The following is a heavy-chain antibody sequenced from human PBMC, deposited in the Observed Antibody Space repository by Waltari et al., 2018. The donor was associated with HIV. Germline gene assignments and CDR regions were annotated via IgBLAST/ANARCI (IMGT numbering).Heavy chain of an antibody. Sequence: EVQLVESGGGLVQPGRSLRLSCEASGFSFGDYSMSWVRQAPGKGLEWVGFIRSKTYGGTTEYAASVKCRFTISRDDSKSIAYLQMNSLKTEDTAVYYCTKAVAGFYYFDYWGQGTQVTVSS. CDR1: GFSFGDYS. CDR3: TKAVAGFYYFDY. J-gene: IGHJ4*02. CDR2: IRSKTYGGTT. V-gene: IGHV3-49*04. D-gene: IGHD6-19*01.